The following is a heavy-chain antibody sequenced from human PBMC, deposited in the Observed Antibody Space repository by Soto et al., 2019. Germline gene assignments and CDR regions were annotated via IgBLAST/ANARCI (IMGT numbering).Heavy chain of an antibody. CDR1: GFTFSSYA. J-gene: IGHJ6*02. V-gene: IGHV3-23*01. CDR3: AKERLDTSTSSYGMDV. CDR2: ISSSGGST. Sequence: TGGSLRLSCVASGFTFSSYAMSWVRQAPGQGLEWVSAISSSGGSTYYADSVKGRFTISRDNSQNTLFLQMNSLRVEDTAVYYCAKERLDTSTSSYGMDVWGQGTTVTVSS. D-gene: IGHD6-6*01.